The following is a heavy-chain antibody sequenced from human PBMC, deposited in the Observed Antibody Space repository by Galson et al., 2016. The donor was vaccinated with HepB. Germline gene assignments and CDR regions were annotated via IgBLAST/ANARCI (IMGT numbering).Heavy chain of an antibody. CDR3: ARGPVRLDDLLTGPPKNPDY. CDR1: GFTFSRYE. D-gene: IGHD3-9*01. CDR2: ISSSGTTI. Sequence: SLRLSCAASGFTFSRYEMNWVRQAPGKGLEWVSYISSSGTTIYYADSVNGRLTISRDNAKNSLYLQMNSLRAEDTAVYYCARGPVRLDDLLTGPPKNPDYWGQGTLVTVSS. J-gene: IGHJ4*02. V-gene: IGHV3-48*03.